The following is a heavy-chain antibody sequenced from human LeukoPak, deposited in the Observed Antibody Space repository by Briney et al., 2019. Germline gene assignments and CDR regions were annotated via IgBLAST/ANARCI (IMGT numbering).Heavy chain of an antibody. CDR3: ARAIISSGWYEEDY. J-gene: IGHJ4*02. V-gene: IGHV3-7*01. CDR2: IKQDGSEK. D-gene: IGHD6-19*01. Sequence: PGGSLRLSCVASGFTFNRYWITWVRQAPGKGLEWVANIKQDGSEKYYVDSVKGRFTISRDNAKNSLYLQMNSLRAEDTAVYYCARAIISSGWYEEDYWGQGTLVTVSS. CDR1: GFTFNRYW.